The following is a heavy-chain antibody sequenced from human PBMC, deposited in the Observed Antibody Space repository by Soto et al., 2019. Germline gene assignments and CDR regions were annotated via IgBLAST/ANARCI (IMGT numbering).Heavy chain of an antibody. D-gene: IGHD6-13*01. V-gene: IGHV4-31*03. CDR1: GGSISSGGYY. CDR2: IYYSGST. J-gene: IGHJ4*02. CDR3: ARDHFSGQQRTFDY. Sequence: SETLSLTCTVSGGSISSGGYYWSWIRQHPGKGLEWIGYIYYSGSTYYNPSLKSRVTISVDTSKNQFSLKLSSVAAADTAVYYCARDHFSGQQRTFDYWGQGTLVTVSS.